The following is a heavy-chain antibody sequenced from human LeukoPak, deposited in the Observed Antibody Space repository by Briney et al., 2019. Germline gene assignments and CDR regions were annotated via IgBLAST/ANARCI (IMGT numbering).Heavy chain of an antibody. J-gene: IGHJ4*02. D-gene: IGHD3-3*01. CDR1: GGSISSSNW. V-gene: IGHV4-31*11. CDR2: IYYSGST. CDR3: ANGFLEWFYVY. Sequence: PSETLSLTCAVSGGSISSSNWWSWVRQHPGKGLEWIGYIYYSGSTYYNPSLKSRVTISVDTSKNQFSLKLSSVTAADTAVYYCANGFLEWFYVYWGQGTLVTVSS.